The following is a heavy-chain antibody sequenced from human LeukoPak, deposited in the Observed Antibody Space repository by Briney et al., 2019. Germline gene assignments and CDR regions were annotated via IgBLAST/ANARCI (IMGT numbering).Heavy chain of an antibody. J-gene: IGHJ4*02. D-gene: IGHD1-26*01. CDR2: IWYDGSND. Sequence: GGSLRLSCAASGFTFSRYAMHWVRQAPGEGLGWVSLIWYDGSNDNYADSVKGRFTISRDKSKNTLYLQMNSLRADDTAVYYCARERSGSLRTFEYWGQGTLVTVSS. CDR3: ARERSGSLRTFEY. CDR1: GFTFSRYA. V-gene: IGHV3-33*01.